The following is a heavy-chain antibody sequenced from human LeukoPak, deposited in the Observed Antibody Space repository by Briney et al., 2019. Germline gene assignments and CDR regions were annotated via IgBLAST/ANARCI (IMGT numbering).Heavy chain of an antibody. CDR1: VFTFSSYA. CDR2: ISDSGGNT. CDR3: AKDTKWFGGGFDY. D-gene: IGHD3-10*01. V-gene: IGHV3-23*01. Sequence: GGSLRLSCAASVFTFSSYAMSWVRQAPAQGREWVSGISDSGGNTYYADSVKGRFTISRDNSKNTVYLHMNSLRAEDTAVYHCAKDTKWFGGGFDYWGQGALVTVSS. J-gene: IGHJ4*02.